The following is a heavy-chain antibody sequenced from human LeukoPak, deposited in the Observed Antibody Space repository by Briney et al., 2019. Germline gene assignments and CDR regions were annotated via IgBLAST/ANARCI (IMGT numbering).Heavy chain of an antibody. D-gene: IGHD6-19*01. CDR1: GYTFTGYY. CDR2: INPTSGGT. J-gene: IGHJ4*02. Sequence: ASVKVSCKASGYTFTGYYMHWVRQAPGQGLEWMGWINPTSGGTNYAQNFQGRVTMTRDTSISTAYMELSRLRSDDTAVYFCARPKSSSGWYYDYWGQGTLSPSPQ. CDR3: ARPKSSSGWYYDY. V-gene: IGHV1-2*02.